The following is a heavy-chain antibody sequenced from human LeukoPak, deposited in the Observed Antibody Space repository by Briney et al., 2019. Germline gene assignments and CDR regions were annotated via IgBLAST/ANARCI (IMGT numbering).Heavy chain of an antibody. Sequence: GGSLRLSCAASGFTFSSYAMHWARQAPGKGLEWVAVISYDGSNKYYADSVKGRFTISRDNSKNTLYLQMNSLRAEDTAVYYCAREVSSSWFPIPFYYYYGMDVWGQGTTVTVSS. D-gene: IGHD6-13*01. V-gene: IGHV3-30-3*01. CDR1: GFTFSSYA. CDR3: AREVSSSWFPIPFYYYYGMDV. CDR2: ISYDGSNK. J-gene: IGHJ6*02.